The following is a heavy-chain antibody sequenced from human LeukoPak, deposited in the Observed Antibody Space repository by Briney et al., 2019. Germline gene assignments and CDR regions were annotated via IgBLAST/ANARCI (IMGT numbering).Heavy chain of an antibody. V-gene: IGHV3-15*01. CDR3: TTFPNSYSSGWYVNY. CDR1: GFTFSNAW. Sequence: GGSLRLSCAASGFTFSNAWMSWVRQAPGKGLEWVGRIKSKTDGGTTDYAAPVKGRFTISRDDSKNTLYLQMNSLKTEDTAVYYCTTFPNSYSSGWYVNYWGQGTLVTVSS. D-gene: IGHD6-19*01. CDR2: IKSKTDGGTT. J-gene: IGHJ4*02.